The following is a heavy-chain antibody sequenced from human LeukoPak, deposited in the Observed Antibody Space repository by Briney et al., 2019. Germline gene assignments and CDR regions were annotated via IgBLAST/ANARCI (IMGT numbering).Heavy chain of an antibody. CDR1: VGSISSYY. D-gene: IGHD3-10*01. CDR3: AREWGDYYGSASYFYE. Sequence: RASETLSLTCTVSVGSISSYYWSWIRQPPGKGLEWIGYIYYSGSTNYNPSLKSRVTISVDTPKNQFSLKLSSVTAADTAVYYCAREWGDYYGSASYFYEWGEETLVTVSS. CDR2: IYYSGST. J-gene: IGHJ4*02. V-gene: IGHV4-59*12.